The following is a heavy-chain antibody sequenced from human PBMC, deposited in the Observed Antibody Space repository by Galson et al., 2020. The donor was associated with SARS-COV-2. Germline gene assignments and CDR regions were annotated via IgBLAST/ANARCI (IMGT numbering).Heavy chain of an antibody. J-gene: IGHJ6*02. CDR3: ARDSLRWHYDSSGYYYYGMDV. CDR1: GGSISSGSYY. D-gene: IGHD3-22*01. CDR2: IYTSGST. Sequence: SETLSLTCTVSGGSISSGSYYWSWIRQPAGKGLEWIGRIYTSGSTNYNPSLKSRVTISVDTSKNQFSLKLSSVTAADTAVYYCARDSLRWHYDSSGYYYYGMDVWGQGTTVTVSS. V-gene: IGHV4-61*02.